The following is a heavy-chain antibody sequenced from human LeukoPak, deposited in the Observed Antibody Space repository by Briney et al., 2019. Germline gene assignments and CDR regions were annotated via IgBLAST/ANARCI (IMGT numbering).Heavy chain of an antibody. CDR1: GGSFSGYY. CDR2: INHSGST. Sequence: SETLSLTCAVYGGSFSGYYWSWIRQPPGKGPEWIGEINHSGSTNYNLSLKSRVTISVDTSKNQFSLKLSSVTAADTAVYYCARGRKWEPANEYYFDYWGQGTLVTVSS. V-gene: IGHV4-34*01. CDR3: ARGRKWEPANEYYFDY. J-gene: IGHJ4*02. D-gene: IGHD1-26*01.